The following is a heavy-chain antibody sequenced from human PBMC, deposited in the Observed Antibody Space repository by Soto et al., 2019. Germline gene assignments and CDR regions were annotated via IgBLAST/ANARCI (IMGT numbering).Heavy chain of an antibody. D-gene: IGHD2-15*01. CDR2: ISGSGGST. V-gene: IGHV3-23*01. Sequence: GGSLRLSCAASGFTFSSYAMSWVRQATGKGLEWVSAISGSGGSTCYADSVKGRFTISRDNSKNTLYLQMNSLRAEDTAVYYCAKGYCSGGSCYLAGYYYGMDVWGQGTTVTVSS. CDR1: GFTFSSYA. J-gene: IGHJ6*02. CDR3: AKGYCSGGSCYLAGYYYGMDV.